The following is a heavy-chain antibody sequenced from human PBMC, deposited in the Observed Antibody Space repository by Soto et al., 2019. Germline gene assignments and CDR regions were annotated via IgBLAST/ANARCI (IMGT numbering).Heavy chain of an antibody. CDR1: GFSFSSYG. CDR2: ISDDGGDK. V-gene: IGHV3-33*01. CDR3: ASRLHLCGSGSYHFDS. D-gene: IGHD6-19*01. J-gene: IGHJ4*02. Sequence: QVQLVESGGGVVQPGRSLRLSCAASGFSFSSYGIHWVRQAPGKGLEWVALISDDGGDKNFADSVKGRFTVSRDNSRNTVFLEMNSRRIEDTAEYYCASRLHLCGSGSYHFDSWGQGTLVTVSS.